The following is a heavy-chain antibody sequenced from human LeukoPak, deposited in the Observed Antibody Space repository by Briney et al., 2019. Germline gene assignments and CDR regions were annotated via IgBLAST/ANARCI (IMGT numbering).Heavy chain of an antibody. CDR1: GGSISSGDYY. V-gene: IGHV4-30-4*01. CDR2: IYYSGST. Sequence: PSETLSLTCTVSGGSISSGDYYWSWIRQPPGKGLEWTGYIYYSGSTYYNPSLKSRVTISVDTSKNQFSLKLSSVTAADTAVYYCARDTPDILTGYYGYNWFDPWGQGTLVTVSS. D-gene: IGHD3-9*01. J-gene: IGHJ5*02. CDR3: ARDTPDILTGYYGYNWFDP.